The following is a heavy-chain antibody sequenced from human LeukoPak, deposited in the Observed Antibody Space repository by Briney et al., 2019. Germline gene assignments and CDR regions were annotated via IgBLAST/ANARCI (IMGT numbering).Heavy chain of an antibody. Sequence: SETLSFTCTVSGGSVSSGSYYWSWIRQPPGKGLEWIGYIYYSGSTNYNPSLKSRVTISVDTSKNQFSLRLSSVTAADTAVYYCASTGYGEDYWGQGTLVTVSS. CDR3: ASTGYGEDY. J-gene: IGHJ4*02. V-gene: IGHV4-61*01. CDR2: IYYSGST. D-gene: IGHD5-12*01. CDR1: GGSVSSGSYY.